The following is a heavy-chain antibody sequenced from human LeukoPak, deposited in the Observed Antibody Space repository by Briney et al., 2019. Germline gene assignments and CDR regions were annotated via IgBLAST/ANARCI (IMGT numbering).Heavy chain of an antibody. CDR3: ARVYYSNSYDYWYFDL. CDR2: IYYSGST. Sequence: SETLSLTCAVYGGSFSGYYWSWIRQPPGKGLEWIGYIYYSGSTNYNPSLKSRVTISVGTSKNQFSLKLSSVTAADTAVYYCARVYYSNSYDYWYFDLWGRGTLVTVSS. J-gene: IGHJ2*01. D-gene: IGHD6-13*01. CDR1: GGSFSGYY. V-gene: IGHV4-59*01.